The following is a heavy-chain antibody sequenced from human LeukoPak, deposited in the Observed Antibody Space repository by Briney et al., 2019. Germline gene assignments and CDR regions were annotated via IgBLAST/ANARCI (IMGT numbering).Heavy chain of an antibody. V-gene: IGHV3-30-3*01. CDR2: ISYDGSNK. Sequence: PGRSLRLSCAASGFTFSSYAMHWVRQAPGKGLEWVAVISYDGSNKYYADSVKGRFTISRDNSKNTLCLQMNSLRAEDTAVYYCARAPRGGYFDYWGQGTLVTVSS. D-gene: IGHD3-16*01. J-gene: IGHJ4*02. CDR3: ARAPRGGYFDY. CDR1: GFTFSSYA.